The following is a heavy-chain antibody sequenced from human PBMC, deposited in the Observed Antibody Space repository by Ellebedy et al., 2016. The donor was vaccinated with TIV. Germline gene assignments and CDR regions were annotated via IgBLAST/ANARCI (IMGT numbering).Heavy chain of an antibody. Sequence: PGGSLRLSCAASGFTFSSYAMRRVRQAPGKGLEWVSTITDSCGRTFYADSVKGRFTISSDNSKNTLFLQKNSLRADDTALYYCTNGGLSNSPRHYFYSWGQGTLVTVSS. CDR3: TNGGLSNSPRHYFYS. J-gene: IGHJ4*02. CDR2: ITDSCGRT. D-gene: IGHD5/OR15-5a*01. CDR1: GFTFSSYA. V-gene: IGHV3-23*01.